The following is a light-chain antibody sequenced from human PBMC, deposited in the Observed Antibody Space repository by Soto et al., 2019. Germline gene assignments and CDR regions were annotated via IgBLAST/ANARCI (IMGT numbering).Light chain of an antibody. Sequence: DIQMTQSPSSLSASVGDRVTITCRASQDISHYLAWYQRKPGKVPKLLIYAASTLQTGVQSRFSGSGSGTVFTLTINHLQPEDVATYYCQKYNSAPNTFGRGTRLEIK. J-gene: IGKJ2*01. CDR1: QDISHY. V-gene: IGKV1-27*01. CDR2: AAS. CDR3: QKYNSAPNT.